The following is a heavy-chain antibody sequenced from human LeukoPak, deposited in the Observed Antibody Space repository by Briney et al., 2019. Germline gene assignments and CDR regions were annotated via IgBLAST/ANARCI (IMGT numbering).Heavy chain of an antibody. CDR1: GFTFSSYE. CDR3: AINGVTMVRGVIGLAFDY. Sequence: GGSLRLSCAASGFTFSSYEMNWVRQAPGKGREWVSYISSSGSTIYYADSVKGRFTISRDNAKNSLYLQMNSLRAEDTAVYYCAINGVTMVRGVIGLAFDYWGQGTLVTVSS. CDR2: ISSSGSTI. V-gene: IGHV3-48*03. D-gene: IGHD3-10*01. J-gene: IGHJ4*02.